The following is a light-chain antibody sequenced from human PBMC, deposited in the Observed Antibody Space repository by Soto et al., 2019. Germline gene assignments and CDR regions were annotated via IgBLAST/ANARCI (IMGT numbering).Light chain of an antibody. Sequence: EIVLTQSPATLSLSPGERATLSCRASRSVSISLAWYQQRPGQAPRLLIYDASKRATGIPARLSGSGSGTEFTLTISSLEPEDFAVYYCQQRYNWPITFGQGTRLEI. J-gene: IGKJ5*01. CDR2: DAS. CDR3: QQRYNWPIT. V-gene: IGKV3-11*01. CDR1: RSVSIS.